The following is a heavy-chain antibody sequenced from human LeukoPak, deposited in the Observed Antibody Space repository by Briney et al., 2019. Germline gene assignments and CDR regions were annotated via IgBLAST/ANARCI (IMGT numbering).Heavy chain of an antibody. Sequence: AGGSLRLSCIGTGFTFSSDAMGWVRQAPGKGGEWVSGISGSGGSTYYADSVKGRFTISRGNSHNTLYLQMNSLRVEDTAVYYCAKDRGRTWVQVANWGQGTLVTVSS. D-gene: IGHD2-15*01. CDR1: GFTFSSDA. J-gene: IGHJ4*02. V-gene: IGHV3-23*01. CDR3: AKDRGRTWVQVAN. CDR2: ISGSGGST.